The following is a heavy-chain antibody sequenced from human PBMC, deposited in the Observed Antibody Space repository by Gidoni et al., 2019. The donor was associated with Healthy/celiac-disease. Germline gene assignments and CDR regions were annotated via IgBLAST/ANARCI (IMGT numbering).Heavy chain of an antibody. CDR3: AREGKAVALAIHRYFDL. CDR2: IYYSGST. J-gene: IGHJ2*01. D-gene: IGHD6-19*01. V-gene: IGHV4-31*03. Sequence: QVQLQESGPGLVKPSQTLSLTCTVSGGSISSGGYYWSWIRQHPGKGLEWIGYIYYSGSTYYNPSLKSRVTISVDTSKNQFSLKLSSVTAADTAVYYCAREGKAVALAIHRYFDLWGRGTLVTVSS. CDR1: GGSISSGGYY.